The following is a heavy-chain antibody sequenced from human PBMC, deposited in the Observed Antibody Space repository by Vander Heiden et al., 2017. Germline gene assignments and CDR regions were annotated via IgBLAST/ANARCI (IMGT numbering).Heavy chain of an antibody. Sequence: EVQLVESGGGVVQPGGSLRLSCAASGFTCSSYWMSWVRQAPGKGLEWVANIKQDGSEKYYVDSVKGRFTISRDNAKNSLYLQMNSLRAEDTAVYYCARDPAAGKKAAVRYYYYGMDVWGQGTTVTVSS. D-gene: IGHD6-25*01. V-gene: IGHV3-7*01. CDR3: ARDPAAGKKAAVRYYYYGMDV. CDR1: GFTCSSYW. CDR2: IKQDGSEK. J-gene: IGHJ6*02.